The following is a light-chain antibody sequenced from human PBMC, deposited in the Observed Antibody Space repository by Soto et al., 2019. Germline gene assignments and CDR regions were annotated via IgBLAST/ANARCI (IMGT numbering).Light chain of an antibody. CDR1: PSVSRT. CDR3: QQYQNWPPMYT. CDR2: DAS. V-gene: IGKV3-15*01. J-gene: IGKJ2*01. Sequence: EIVMTQSPATLSVSPGERATLSCRARPSVSRTLAWYQQNPGQAPRLLIYDASTRATGIPARFSGSGSGTEFTLTISSLQSEDFAVYYCQQYQNWPPMYTFGQGTKLEIK.